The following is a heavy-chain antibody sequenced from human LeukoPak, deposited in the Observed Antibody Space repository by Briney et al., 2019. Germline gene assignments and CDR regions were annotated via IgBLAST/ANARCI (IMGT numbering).Heavy chain of an antibody. CDR1: GFTFSNYE. J-gene: IGHJ4*02. CDR3: ARVFLYRSSDGEYLDS. Sequence: QTGGSLRLSCAASGFTFSNYEMNWVRQAPGKGLEWVSYISGSGSTIYYTDSVKGRFTISRDNAKNSLYLQMNSLRAEDTAVYYCARVFLYRSSDGEYLDSWGQGTLATVSS. V-gene: IGHV3-48*03. CDR2: ISGSGSTI. D-gene: IGHD3-16*01.